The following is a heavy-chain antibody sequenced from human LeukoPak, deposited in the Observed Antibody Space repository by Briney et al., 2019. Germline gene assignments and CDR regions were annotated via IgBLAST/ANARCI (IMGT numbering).Heavy chain of an antibody. D-gene: IGHD3-22*01. CDR2: INHSGST. CDR1: GGSFSGYY. CDR3: ARGRDYDSSGYYPNADY. Sequence: SETLSLTCAVYGGSFSGYYWSWIRQPPGKGLEWIGEINHSGSTNYNPSLKSRVTISVDTSKNQFSLKLSSVTAADTAVYYCARGRDYDSSGYYPNADYWGQGTLVTASS. J-gene: IGHJ4*02. V-gene: IGHV4-34*01.